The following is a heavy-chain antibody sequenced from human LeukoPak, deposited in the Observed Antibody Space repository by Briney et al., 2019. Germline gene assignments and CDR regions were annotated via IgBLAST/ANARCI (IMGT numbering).Heavy chain of an antibody. CDR1: GFTFSTYS. V-gene: IGHV3-48*01. D-gene: IGHD2-2*01. J-gene: IGHJ4*02. Sequence: PGGSLRLSCAVSGFTFSTYSMNWVRQAPGKGLEWVSYISSSSSTIYYADSVKGRFTISRDNAKNSLYLQMNSLRAEDTAVYYCARDPERYLVVPAAGDYWGQGTLVTVSS. CDR3: ARDPERYLVVPAAGDY. CDR2: ISSSSSTI.